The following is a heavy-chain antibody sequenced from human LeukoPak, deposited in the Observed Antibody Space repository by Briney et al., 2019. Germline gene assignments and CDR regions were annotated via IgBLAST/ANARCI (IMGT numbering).Heavy chain of an antibody. CDR2: INSDGSST. V-gene: IGHV3-74*01. CDR3: ARLGQSLKFDY. Sequence: GGSLRLSCAASGSTFSSYWMHWVRQAPGKGLVWVSRINSDGSSTSYADSVKGRFTISRDNAKNTLYLQMNSLRAEDTAVYYCARLGQSLKFDYWGQGTLVTVSS. J-gene: IGHJ4*02. CDR1: GSTFSSYW.